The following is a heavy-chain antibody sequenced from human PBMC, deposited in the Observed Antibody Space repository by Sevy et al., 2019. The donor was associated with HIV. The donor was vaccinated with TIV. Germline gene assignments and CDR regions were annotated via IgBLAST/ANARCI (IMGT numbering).Heavy chain of an antibody. J-gene: IGHJ4*02. V-gene: IGHV3-30*04. CDR3: ARDWGTPPTAILYYFDF. CDR2: ISYEGSNE. D-gene: IGHD3-16*01. Sequence: GGSLILSCAASTFTFGHYAMHWVRQAPGKGLQWVAGISYEGSNEYYTDSVKGRFTISRDNSKNTLNLEMNNLRVEDTALYYCARDWGTPPTAILYYFDFWGQRIPVTVSS. CDR1: TFTFGHYA.